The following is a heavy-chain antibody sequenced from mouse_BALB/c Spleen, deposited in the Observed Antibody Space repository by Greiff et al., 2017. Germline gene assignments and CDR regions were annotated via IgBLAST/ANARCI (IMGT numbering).Heavy chain of an antibody. CDR2: INPYNDGT. J-gene: IGHJ3*01. Sequence: VQLQQSGPELVKPGASVKMSCKASGYTFTSYVMHWVKQKPGQGLEWIGYINPYNDGTKYNEKFKGKATLTSDKSSSTAYMEHSSLTSEDSAVYYCARRGFYYDYDDWGQGTLVTVSA. CDR1: GYTFTSYV. V-gene: IGHV1-14*01. D-gene: IGHD2-4*01. CDR3: ARRGFYYDYDD.